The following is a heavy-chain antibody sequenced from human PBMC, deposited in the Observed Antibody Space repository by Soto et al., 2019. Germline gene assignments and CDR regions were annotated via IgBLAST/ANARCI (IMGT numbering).Heavy chain of an antibody. D-gene: IGHD4-17*01. J-gene: IGHJ4*02. Sequence: EVQLLESGGGLVQPGGSLRLSCAASGFTFSSYAMSWVRQAPGKGLEWVSAISGSGGSTYYADSVKGRFTISRDNSKNTLDLQMNSLRAEDTAVYYCAKRESIRYGETYYFDYWGQGTLVTVSS. V-gene: IGHV3-23*01. CDR3: AKRESIRYGETYYFDY. CDR2: ISGSGGST. CDR1: GFTFSSYA.